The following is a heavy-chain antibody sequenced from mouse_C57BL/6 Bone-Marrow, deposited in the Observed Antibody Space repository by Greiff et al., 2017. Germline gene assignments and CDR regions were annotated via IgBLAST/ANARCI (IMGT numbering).Heavy chain of an antibody. CDR1: GFPFTAYY. D-gene: IGHD1-1*01. CDR2: IRNKANGYKT. J-gene: IGHJ2*01. CDR3: ASHHSYGSSLYFDY. V-gene: IGHV7-3*01. Sequence: EVKLVESGGGFVLPGGSLSLSCAASGFPFTAYYMSWVRQPPGKALEWLGFIRNKANGYKTEYSASVKGRFTISIDNSHIILYLHMNALRAEDSATYDCASHHSYGSSLYFDYWGQGTTLTVSS.